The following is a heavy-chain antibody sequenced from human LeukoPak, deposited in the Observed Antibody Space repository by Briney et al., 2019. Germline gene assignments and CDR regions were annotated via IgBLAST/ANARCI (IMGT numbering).Heavy chain of an antibody. D-gene: IGHD6-6*01. CDR2: ISSSSSYI. CDR1: GFTFSSYS. Sequence: GGSLRLSCAASGFTFSSYSMNWVRQAPGKGLDWVSSISSSSSYIYYADSVKGRFTISRDNAKNSLYLQMNSLRAEDTAVYYCVAGRPMRYKKYYFDYWGQGTLVTVSS. CDR3: VAGRPMRYKKYYFDY. V-gene: IGHV3-21*01. J-gene: IGHJ4*02.